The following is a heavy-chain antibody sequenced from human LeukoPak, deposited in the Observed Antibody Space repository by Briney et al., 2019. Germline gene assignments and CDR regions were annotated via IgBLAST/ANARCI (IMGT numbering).Heavy chain of an antibody. V-gene: IGHV3-7*01. J-gene: IGHJ4*02. CDR2: IKPDGDT. CDR1: GFTFTSYW. CDR3: AREDGTFDY. Sequence: PGGSLRLSCAASGFTFTSYWMNWVRQAPGKGLEWAANIKPDGDTYYVDSAKGRFTISRDNAKNSLYLQMNSLRAEDTAVYYCAREDGTFDYWGQGALVTVSS. D-gene: IGHD1-1*01.